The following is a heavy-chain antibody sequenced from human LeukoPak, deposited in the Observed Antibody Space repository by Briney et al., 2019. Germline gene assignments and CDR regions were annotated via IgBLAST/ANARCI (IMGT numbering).Heavy chain of an antibody. J-gene: IGHJ6*03. Sequence: ASVKVSCKAYGYTFTGYYMHWVRQAPGQGLEWMGWINPNSGGTNYAQKFQGRVTMTRDTSISTAYMELSRLRSDDTAVYYCARDRQLCGYSSSCCFYYYYMDVWGKGTTVTVSS. CDR1: GYTFTGYY. V-gene: IGHV1-2*02. D-gene: IGHD6-13*01. CDR3: ARDRQLCGYSSSCCFYYYYMDV. CDR2: INPNSGGT.